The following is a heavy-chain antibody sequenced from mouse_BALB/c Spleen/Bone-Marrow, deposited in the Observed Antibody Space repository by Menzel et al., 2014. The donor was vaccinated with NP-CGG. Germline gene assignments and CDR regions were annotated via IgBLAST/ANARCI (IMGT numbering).Heavy chain of an antibody. J-gene: IGHJ2*01. CDR3: TTLARNYFDY. CDR2: IYPGNSDT. Sequence: SGTVLARPGASVKVSCKASGYTFTSYWMHWVKQRPGQGLEWIGTIYPGNSDTTYNQKFKGKAKLTAVTSTSTAYMELSSLTNEDSAVYYCTTLARNYFDYWGQGTTLTVSS. CDR1: GYTFTSYW. V-gene: IGHV1-5*01.